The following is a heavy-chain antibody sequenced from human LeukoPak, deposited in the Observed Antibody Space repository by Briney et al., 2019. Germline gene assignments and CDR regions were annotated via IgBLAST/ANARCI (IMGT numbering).Heavy chain of an antibody. CDR2: IIRIFSTT. D-gene: IGHD2-2*03. V-gene: IGHV1-69*13. Sequence: GASVKVSCKASGYIFTRYGISWVRQAPGQGLEWMGGIIRIFSTTNYAQKFQGRVTISADESTSTAYMELSSLRSEDTAVYYCASGYCSTTSCYVNPYFDYWGQGTLVTVSS. CDR3: ASGYCSTTSCYVNPYFDY. J-gene: IGHJ4*02. CDR1: GYIFTRYG.